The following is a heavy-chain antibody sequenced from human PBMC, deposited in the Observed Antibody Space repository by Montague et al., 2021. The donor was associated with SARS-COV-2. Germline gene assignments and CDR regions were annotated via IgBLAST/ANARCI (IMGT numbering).Heavy chain of an antibody. D-gene: IGHD6-19*01. CDR2: MSGSGVRR. J-gene: IGHJ6*02. Sequence: SLRLSCAASGFLFSNYAMTWVRQAPEKGLEWVSTMSGSGVRRDYADSVKGRFTISRDSSKNTLYLQMNSLRVEDTAAYYCAKDTATIRIAVALMDVWGQGTTVIVSS. CDR3: AKDTATIRIAVALMDV. CDR1: GFLFSNYA. V-gene: IGHV3-23*01.